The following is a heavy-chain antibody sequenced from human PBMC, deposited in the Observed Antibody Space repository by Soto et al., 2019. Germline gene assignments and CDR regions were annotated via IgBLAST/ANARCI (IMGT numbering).Heavy chain of an antibody. Sequence: PSETLSLTCTVSGHSISSSNYYWGWIRQPPGKGLEWIGSIFYSGFTYDNPSLKSRVTMSIDRSKNQFSLRLSSVTAADTGVYYCASQQWWAANPPSYIYYRSQGTPVTVSS. CDR2: IFYSGFT. CDR1: GHSISSSNYY. V-gene: IGHV4-39*01. J-gene: IGHJ4*01. CDR3: ASQQWWAANPPSYIYY. D-gene: IGHD2-15*01.